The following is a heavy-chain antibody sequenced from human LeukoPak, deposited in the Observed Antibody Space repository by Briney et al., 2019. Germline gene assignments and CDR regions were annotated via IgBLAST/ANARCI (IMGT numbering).Heavy chain of an antibody. CDR3: ARKNDFGSGYPSDY. V-gene: IGHV3-53*01. D-gene: IGHD3-3*01. CDR2: IYSDGRT. J-gene: IGHJ4*02. CDR1: GFTVSSDF. Sequence: GGSLRFSCAASGFTVSSDFMTRVRQAPGKGLEWVSVIYSDGRTYYADSVKGRFTISRDNAKNSLNLQMNSLRAEDTAVYYCARKNDFGSGYPSDYWGQGTQVTVSS.